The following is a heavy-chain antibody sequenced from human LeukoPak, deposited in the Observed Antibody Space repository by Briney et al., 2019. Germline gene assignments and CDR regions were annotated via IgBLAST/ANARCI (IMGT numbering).Heavy chain of an antibody. D-gene: IGHD3-10*01. CDR1: GYTFTSYY. V-gene: IGHV1-46*01. CDR3: ASQEWGITMVRGRPYGMDV. Sequence: ASVKVSCKASGYTFTSYYMHWARQAPGQGLEWMGIINPSGGSTSYAQKFQGRVTMTRDTSTSTVYMELSSLRSEDTAVYYCASQEWGITMVRGRPYGMDVWGQGTTVTVSS. J-gene: IGHJ6*02. CDR2: INPSGGST.